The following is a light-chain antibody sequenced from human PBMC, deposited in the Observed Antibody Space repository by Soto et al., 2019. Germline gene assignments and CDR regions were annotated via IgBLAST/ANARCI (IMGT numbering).Light chain of an antibody. CDR1: SSNLGSNY. V-gene: IGLV1-51*02. J-gene: IGLJ3*02. Sequence: QSVLPQPPSVSAAPGQKVSISCSGSSSNLGSNYVSWFQQLPGTAPKLLIYENNKRPSGIPDRFSGSKSGTSATLGITGLQTGDESDYYCATWDSSLSAGVFGGGTKLTVL. CDR3: ATWDSSLSAGV. CDR2: ENN.